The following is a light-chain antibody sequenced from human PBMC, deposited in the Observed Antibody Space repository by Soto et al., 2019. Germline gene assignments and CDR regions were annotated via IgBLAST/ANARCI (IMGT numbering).Light chain of an antibody. J-gene: IGKJ2*01. CDR1: QDISSW. Sequence: DILMTQSPSSVSASVGDRVTITCRASQDISSWLAWYQQKPGKAPKLLIYDASSLQSGVPSRFSGSGSGTDFTLTISSLQLDDFATYYCQQANSFPPTFGQGTKLEIK. CDR3: QQANSFPPT. CDR2: DAS. V-gene: IGKV1-12*01.